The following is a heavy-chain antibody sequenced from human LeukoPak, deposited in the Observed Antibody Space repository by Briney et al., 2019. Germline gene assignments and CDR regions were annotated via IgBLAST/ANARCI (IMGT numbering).Heavy chain of an antibody. J-gene: IGHJ5*02. CDR3: ARGGVYEGGFGFDP. CDR2: IYYSGST. V-gene: IGHV4-59*01. Sequence: SETLSLTCTVSGGSISSYYWCWIRQPPGKGLEWIGYIYYSGSTNYNPSLKSRVTISVDTSKNQFSLKLSSVTAADTAVYYCARGGVYEGGFGFDPWGQGTLVTVSS. CDR1: GGSISSYY. D-gene: IGHD5/OR15-5a*01.